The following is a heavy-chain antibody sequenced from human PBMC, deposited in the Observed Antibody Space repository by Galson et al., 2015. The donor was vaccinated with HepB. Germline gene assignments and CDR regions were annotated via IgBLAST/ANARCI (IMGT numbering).Heavy chain of an antibody. Sequence: SLRVSCEASGYTFSDYTMLWVRQAPGKGLEWVCWISTDALTTTYAQAVEGRFTISLDNTNSSLYLHMNSLKTEDTALYYCAKEVGGSGDLAFENWGQGTLVTVSS. V-gene: IGHV3-43*01. J-gene: IGHJ4*02. D-gene: IGHD3-16*01. CDR2: ISTDALTT. CDR3: AKEVGGSGDLAFEN. CDR1: GYTFSDYT.